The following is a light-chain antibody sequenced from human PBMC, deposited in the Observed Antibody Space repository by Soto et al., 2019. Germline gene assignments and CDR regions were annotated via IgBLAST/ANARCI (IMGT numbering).Light chain of an antibody. V-gene: IGKV3-15*01. CDR2: GVS. Sequence: TLLPQSPVTLSVSPGEGATLSCRASEKINSNLAWYQQKPGQAPRLLIYGVSTRAAGVPARFCGSGSGTEFTLTISSLQSEDFAVYYCQQYDKWRTFGQGTKVDIK. J-gene: IGKJ1*01. CDR3: QQYDKWRT. CDR1: EKINSN.